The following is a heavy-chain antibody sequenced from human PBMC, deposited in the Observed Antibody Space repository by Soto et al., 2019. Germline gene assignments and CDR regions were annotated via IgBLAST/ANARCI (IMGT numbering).Heavy chain of an antibody. CDR3: ARDDEYSGNGMDV. Sequence: ESGGGVVQPGRSLTLSCAASGFTFSNYGMHWVRQAPGKGLEWVAVILNDGSNRYHADSVKDRFTISRDNSKNMLYLQMNSLRAEDTAVYYCARDDEYSGNGMDVWGQGTTVTVS. CDR2: ILNDGSNR. J-gene: IGHJ6*02. V-gene: IGHV3-33*01. D-gene: IGHD3-10*01. CDR1: GFTFSNYG.